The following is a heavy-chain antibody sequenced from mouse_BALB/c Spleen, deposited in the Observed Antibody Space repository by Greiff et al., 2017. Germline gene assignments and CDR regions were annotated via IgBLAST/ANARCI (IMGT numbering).Heavy chain of an antibody. CDR1: GYTFTSYY. Sequence: VQLQESGPELVKPGASVKMSCKASGYTFTSYYIHWVRQRPGQGLEWIGWIYPGDGSTKYNEKFKGKTTLTADKSSSTAYMLLSSLTSEDSAIYFCARRGAIYDGYEDYWGQGTTLTVPS. V-gene: IGHV1S56*01. D-gene: IGHD2-3*01. J-gene: IGHJ2*01. CDR3: ARRGAIYDGYEDY. CDR2: IYPGDGST.